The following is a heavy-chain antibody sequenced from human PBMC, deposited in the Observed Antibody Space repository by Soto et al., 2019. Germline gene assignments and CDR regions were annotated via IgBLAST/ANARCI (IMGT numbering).Heavy chain of an antibody. CDR2: ISSSSSYI. Sequence: LRLSCAASGFTFSSYSMNWVRQAPGKGLEWVSSISSSSSYIYYADSVKGRFTISRDNAKNSLYLQMNSLRAEDTAVYYCATSKRSIVVVPAAMYAFDIWGQGTMVTVSS. D-gene: IGHD2-2*01. V-gene: IGHV3-21*01. J-gene: IGHJ3*02. CDR1: GFTFSSYS. CDR3: ATSKRSIVVVPAAMYAFDI.